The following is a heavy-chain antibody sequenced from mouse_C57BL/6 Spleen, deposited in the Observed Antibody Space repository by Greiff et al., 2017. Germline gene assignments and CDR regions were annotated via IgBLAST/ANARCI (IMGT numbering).Heavy chain of an antibody. Sequence: DVQLQESGPELVKPGASVKISCKASGYSFTGYYMNWVKQSPEKSLEWIGEINPSTGGTTYNQKFKAKATLTVDKSSSTAYMQLKSLTSEDSAVYYCARRGGSSFWFAYWGQGTLVTVSA. CDR1: GYSFTGYY. CDR3: ARRGGSSFWFAY. V-gene: IGHV1-42*01. D-gene: IGHD1-1*01. J-gene: IGHJ3*01. CDR2: INPSTGGT.